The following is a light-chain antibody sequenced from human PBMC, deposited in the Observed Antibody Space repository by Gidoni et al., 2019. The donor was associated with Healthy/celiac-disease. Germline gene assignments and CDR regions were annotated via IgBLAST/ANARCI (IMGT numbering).Light chain of an antibody. CDR3: QQYGSSPGVT. CDR2: GAS. V-gene: IGKV3-20*01. J-gene: IGKJ3*01. CDR1: QSVSSSY. Sequence: EIVLTQSPGTLSLSPGERATLSCRASQSVSSSYLAWYQQKPGQAPRLLIYGASSRATGIPDRFSGSGSGTDFTLTISRLETEDFAVYYCQQYGSSPGVTFGPGTKVDIK.